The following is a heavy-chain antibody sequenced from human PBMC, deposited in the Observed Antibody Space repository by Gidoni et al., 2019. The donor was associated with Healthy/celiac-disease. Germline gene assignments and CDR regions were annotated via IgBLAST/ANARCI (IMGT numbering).Heavy chain of an antibody. CDR1: GYTFTRYY. CDR2: INPSGGST. J-gene: IGHJ6*02. D-gene: IGHD2-2*01. Sequence: QVQLVQSGAEVKKPGASVKVSCKASGYTFTRYYMHWVRQAPGQGLEWLGIINPSGGSTSYAQKFQGRVTMTRDTSTSTVYMELSSLRSEDTAVYYCARGNVVPAAYYYYGMDVWGQGTTVTVSS. V-gene: IGHV1-46*01. CDR3: ARGNVVPAAYYYYGMDV.